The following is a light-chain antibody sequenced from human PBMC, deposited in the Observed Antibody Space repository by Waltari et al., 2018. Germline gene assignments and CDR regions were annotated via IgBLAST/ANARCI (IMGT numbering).Light chain of an antibody. CDR1: QSVSSN. CDR3: QQYNNWPPVT. CDR2: GAS. Sequence: EIVMTQSPATLSVSPGERATLSCRASQSVSSNLAWYQQRPDQAPRLLIYGASTRATGIPARFSGSGSGTEFTLTISSLQPEDFAVYYCQQYNNWPPVTFGQGTKVEIK. V-gene: IGKV3-15*01. J-gene: IGKJ1*01.